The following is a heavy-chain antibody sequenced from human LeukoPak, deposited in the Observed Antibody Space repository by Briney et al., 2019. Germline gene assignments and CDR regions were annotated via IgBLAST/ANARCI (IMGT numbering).Heavy chain of an antibody. D-gene: IGHD2-15*01. CDR1: GFTFSSYA. V-gene: IGHV3-23*01. CDR2: ISGSGGST. J-gene: IGHJ4*02. Sequence: GGSLRLSCAASGFTFSSYAMSWVRQAPGKGLEWVSAISGSGGSTYYADSGKGRFTISRDNSRNTLYLQMNSLRAEDTAVYYCAKVQWLSGGSCYDYWGQGTLVTVSS. CDR3: AKVQWLSGGSCYDY.